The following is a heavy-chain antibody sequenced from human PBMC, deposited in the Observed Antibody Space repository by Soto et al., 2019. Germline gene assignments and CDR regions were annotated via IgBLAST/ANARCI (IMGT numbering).Heavy chain of an antibody. D-gene: IGHD5-12*01. CDR1: GAPISYGGFS. CDR3: ARGGGYDSFDY. V-gene: IGHV4-30-2*06. J-gene: IGHJ4*02. Sequence: SETLSLTCTVSGAPISYGGFSWSWIRQSPGKGLEWIGYISHLESTYFHPSFKSRLTMSIDRTRNQFSLKLSSVTAADMAVYYCARGGGYDSFDYWGQGVLVTVSS. CDR2: ISHLEST.